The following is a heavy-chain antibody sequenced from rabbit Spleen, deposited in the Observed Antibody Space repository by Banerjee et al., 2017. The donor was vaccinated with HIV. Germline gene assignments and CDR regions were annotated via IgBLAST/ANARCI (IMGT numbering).Heavy chain of an antibody. V-gene: IGHV1S45*01. D-gene: IGHD4-1*01. J-gene: IGHJ4*01. CDR2: INTATAKA. Sequence: QEQLKESGGGLVQPGGSLKLSCKASGFTLSSYYMNWVRQAPGKGLEWIACINTATAKAVYANWAKGRFTISTTSSTTVTLQMTSLTAADTATYFCARDLAGVIGWNFNLWGPGTLVTVS. CDR1: GFTLSSYYM. CDR3: ARDLAGVIGWNFNL.